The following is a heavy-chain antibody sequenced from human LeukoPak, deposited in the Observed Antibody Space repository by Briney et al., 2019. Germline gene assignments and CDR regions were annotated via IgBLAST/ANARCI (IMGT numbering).Heavy chain of an antibody. D-gene: IGHD2-2*01. CDR1: GGSISSYY. V-gene: IGHV4-39*01. CDR3: ARVVPAAWFDP. J-gene: IGHJ5*02. CDR2: IYYSGST. Sequence: LETLSLTCSVSGGSISSYYWGWIRQPPGKGLEWIGSIYYSGSTYYNPSLKSRVTISVDTSKNQFSLKLSSVTAADTAVYYCARVVPAAWFDPWGQGTLVTVSS.